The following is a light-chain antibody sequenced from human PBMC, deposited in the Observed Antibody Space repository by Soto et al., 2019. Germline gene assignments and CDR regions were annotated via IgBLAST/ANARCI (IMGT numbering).Light chain of an antibody. V-gene: IGKV3-20*01. CDR3: QQYGSSLMVT. J-gene: IGKJ3*01. CDR1: QSVSSSY. CDR2: GAS. Sequence: EIVLTQSPGTLSLSPGERATLSCRASQSVSSSYLAWYQQKPGQAPRLLIYGASSRATGIPDRFSGSGSGTEFTLTISRLEPEDFGVYYGQQYGSSLMVTFGPGTKVDIK.